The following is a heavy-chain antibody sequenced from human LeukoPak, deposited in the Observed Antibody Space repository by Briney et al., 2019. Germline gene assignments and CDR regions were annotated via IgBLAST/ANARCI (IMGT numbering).Heavy chain of an antibody. CDR2: IGISGGNT. D-gene: IGHD5-24*01. Sequence: SGGSLRLSCAASGFTFSAYSMNWVRQAPGKGLEWISYIGISGGNTKYADSVKGRFTISGDKAKNSLYLQMNSLRVEDTAVYYCARDYKYAFDNWGQGTLVTVSS. V-gene: IGHV3-48*01. J-gene: IGHJ4*02. CDR1: GFTFSAYS. CDR3: ARDYKYAFDN.